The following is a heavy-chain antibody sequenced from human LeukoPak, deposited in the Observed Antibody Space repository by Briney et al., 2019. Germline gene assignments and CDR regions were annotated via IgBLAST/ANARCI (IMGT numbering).Heavy chain of an antibody. CDR2: INAGNGNT. J-gene: IGHJ4*02. D-gene: IGHD3-22*01. Sequence: GASVKVSCKAFGYTFTGYYMHWVRQAPGQRLEWMGWINAGNGNTKYSQKFQGRVTITRDTSASTAYMELSSLRSEDTAVYYCARGSPLVVTDYWGQGTLVTVSS. CDR3: ARGSPLVVTDY. V-gene: IGHV1-3*01. CDR1: GYTFTGYY.